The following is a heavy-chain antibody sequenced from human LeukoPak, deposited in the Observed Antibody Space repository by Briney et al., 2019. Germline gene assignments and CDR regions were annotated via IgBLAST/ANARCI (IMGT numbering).Heavy chain of an antibody. V-gene: IGHV3-23*01. CDR1: GFTFSSYA. J-gene: IGHJ1*01. D-gene: IGHD3-22*01. Sequence: DPGRSLRLSCAASGFTFSSYAMSWVRQAPGKGLEWVSAISGSGGGTYYADSVKGRFTISRDNSKNTLYLQMNSLRAEDTAVYYCAKEIYYDSSPIDSQHWGQGTLVTVSS. CDR2: ISGSGGGT. CDR3: AKEIYYDSSPIDSQH.